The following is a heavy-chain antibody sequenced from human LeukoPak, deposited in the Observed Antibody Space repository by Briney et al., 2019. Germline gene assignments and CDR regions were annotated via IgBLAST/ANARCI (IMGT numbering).Heavy chain of an antibody. J-gene: IGHJ3*01. V-gene: IGHV4-39*07. CDR1: GGSISSSSYY. CDR3: ARDWGYSSS. CDR2: IYYSGST. D-gene: IGHD6-13*01. Sequence: PSETLSLTCTVSGGSISSSSYYWGWIRRPPGKGLEWIGSIYYSGSTYYNPSLKSRVTISVDTSKNQFSLKLSSVTAADTAVYYCARDWGYSSSWGQGTMVTVSS.